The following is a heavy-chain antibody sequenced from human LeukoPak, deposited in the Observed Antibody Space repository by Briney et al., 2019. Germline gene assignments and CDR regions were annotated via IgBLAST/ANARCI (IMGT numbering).Heavy chain of an antibody. CDR1: GYTFTGYY. V-gene: IGHV1-2*02. CDR2: INPNSGGT. D-gene: IGHD5-12*01. Sequence: ASVKVSCKASGYTFTGYYMHWVRQAPGQGLEWMGWINPNSGGTNYAQKFQGRVTMTRDTSTNTAYLELDMLSPDDTAVYLLSRSRGYSGYDPFVYRGQRDLVSVSS. J-gene: IGHJ4*02. CDR3: SRSRGYSGYDPFVY.